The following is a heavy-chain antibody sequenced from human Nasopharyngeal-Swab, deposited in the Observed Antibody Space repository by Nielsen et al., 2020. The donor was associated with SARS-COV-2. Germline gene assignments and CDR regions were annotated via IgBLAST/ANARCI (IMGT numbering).Heavy chain of an antibody. CDR2: IPHDGSKK. CDR3: ARDGSSWYEGYYCDN. D-gene: IGHD6-13*01. Sequence: GGSLRLSCAASGFTFSSYAMHWVRQAPGKGLEWVAVIPHDGSKKYYGDSVEGRFIISRDNSKNTLYLQMNSLRAEDTAVYYCARDGSSWYEGYYCDNWGQGTLVTVSS. CDR1: GFTFSSYA. V-gene: IGHV3-30*04. J-gene: IGHJ4*02.